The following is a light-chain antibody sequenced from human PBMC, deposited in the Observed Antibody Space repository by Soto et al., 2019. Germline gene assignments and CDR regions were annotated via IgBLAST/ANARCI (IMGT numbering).Light chain of an antibody. CDR1: SSDVGGYNY. Sequence: QSALTQPASVSGSPGQSITISCTGTSSDVGGYNYVSWYQQHPGKAPKLMIYDVXNRXSXXXNXFXGSKSGNTASLTISGLQAEDEADYYCSSYTSSSTRVFGGGTKLTVL. CDR2: DVX. V-gene: IGLV2-14*01. CDR3: SSYTSSSTRV. J-gene: IGLJ2*01.